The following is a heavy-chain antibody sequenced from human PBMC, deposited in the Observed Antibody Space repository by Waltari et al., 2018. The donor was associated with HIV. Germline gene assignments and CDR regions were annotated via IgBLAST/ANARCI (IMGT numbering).Heavy chain of an antibody. D-gene: IGHD4-17*01. CDR2: LHHSGNT. V-gene: IGHV4-38-2*02. J-gene: IGHJ2*01. CDR1: GYSTRSTYY. Sequence: QVQLQESGPGLGKPSETLSLTCTVSGYSTRSTYYWGWIRQPPGKGLEWIGNLHHSGNTYYNPSLKSRVTIAVDTSKNQFSLNLTSLTAADTALYFCAGTLDYGGNSHFYFDLWGRGALVTVSS. CDR3: AGTLDYGGNSHFYFDL.